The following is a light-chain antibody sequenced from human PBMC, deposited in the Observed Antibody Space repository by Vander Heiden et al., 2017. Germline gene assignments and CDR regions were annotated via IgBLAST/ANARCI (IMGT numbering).Light chain of an antibody. V-gene: IGKV1-5*03. J-gene: IGKJ2*02. CDR2: QAS. CDR3: QQDNRKLCT. Sequence: DIQITQSPSTLSASVGDRVTITCRASQSISSWLAWYQQKPGQAPKLLIYQASSLESGVPSRFSGSGSGTDFTLTISSLQPDDFATYYCQQDNRKLCTFGPGTKVEIK. CDR1: QSISSW.